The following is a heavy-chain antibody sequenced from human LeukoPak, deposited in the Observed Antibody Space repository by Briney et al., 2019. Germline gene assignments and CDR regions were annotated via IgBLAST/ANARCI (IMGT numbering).Heavy chain of an antibody. CDR3: ARRRKGYCSGGSCYGGYNWFDP. V-gene: IGHV3-30*04. CDR2: ISYDGSNK. J-gene: IGHJ5*02. CDR1: GFTFSNYA. Sequence: PGGSLRLSCAASGFTFSNYALHWVRQAPGKGLEWVAVISYDGSNKFYADSVRGRFTISRDNSKNTLFLQMNSLRPEDTAVYYCARRRKGYCSGGSCYGGYNWFDPWGQGTLVTVSS. D-gene: IGHD2-15*01.